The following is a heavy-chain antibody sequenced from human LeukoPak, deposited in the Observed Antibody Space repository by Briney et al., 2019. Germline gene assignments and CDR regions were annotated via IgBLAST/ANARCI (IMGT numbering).Heavy chain of an antibody. Sequence: GGSLRLSCAASGFTFSSYIMNWVRQAPGKGLEWVSSISTSSSSTYYADSVKGRFTISRDNAKNSLYMQMSSLRAEDTAVYYCARAPVIPSQKVCFDYWGQGTLVTVSS. CDR2: ISTSSSST. CDR3: ARAPVIPSQKVCFDY. CDR1: GFTFSSYI. J-gene: IGHJ4*02. D-gene: IGHD3-16*02. V-gene: IGHV3-21*04.